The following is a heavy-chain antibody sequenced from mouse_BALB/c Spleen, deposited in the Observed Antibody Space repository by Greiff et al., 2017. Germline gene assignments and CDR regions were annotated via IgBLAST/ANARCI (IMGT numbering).Heavy chain of an antibody. CDR3: ARNAYYAMDY. J-gene: IGHJ4*01. Sequence: EVQLQESGAELVKPGASVKLSCTASGFNIKDTYMHWVKQRPEQGLEWIGRIDTANGNTKYDPKFQGKATITADTSSNTAYLQLSSLTSEDTAVYYCARNAYYAMDYWGQGTSVTVSS. CDR1: GFNIKDTY. V-gene: IGHV14-3*02. CDR2: IDTANGNT.